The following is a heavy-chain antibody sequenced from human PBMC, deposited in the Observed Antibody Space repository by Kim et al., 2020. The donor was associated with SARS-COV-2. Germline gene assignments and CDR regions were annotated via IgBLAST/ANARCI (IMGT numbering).Heavy chain of an antibody. D-gene: IGHD3-22*01. CDR3: AKDLLRTMIVVEPMGD. Sequence: SVKGRFTISRDNSKNTLYLQMNSLRAEDTAVYYCAKDLLRTMIVVEPMGDWGQGTLVTVSS. V-gene: IGHV3-23*01. J-gene: IGHJ4*02.